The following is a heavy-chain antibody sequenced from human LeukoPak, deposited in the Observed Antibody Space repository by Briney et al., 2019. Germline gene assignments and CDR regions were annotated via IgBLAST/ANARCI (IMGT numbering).Heavy chain of an antibody. V-gene: IGHV3-30*02. CDR1: GFTFSSYG. CDR2: IRYDGSNK. J-gene: IGHJ6*03. Sequence: GGSLRLSCAASGFTFSSYGIHWVRQAPGKGLEWVAFIRYDGSNKYYADSVKGRFTISGDNSKNTLYLQMNSLRAEDTAVYYCAKDERGYGNYYYYMDVWGKGTTVTVSS. D-gene: IGHD5-18*01. CDR3: AKDERGYGNYYYYMDV.